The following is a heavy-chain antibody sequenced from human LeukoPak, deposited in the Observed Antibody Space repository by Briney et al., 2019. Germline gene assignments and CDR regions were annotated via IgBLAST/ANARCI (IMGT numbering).Heavy chain of an antibody. CDR2: IYTSGTT. CDR3: ARSVDGGNSPFDY. Sequence: SETLSLTCSVSGGSISNFYWSWIRQPAGKGLEWIGRIYTSGTTNYNPSLKSRVTMSVDTSKNQFSLKLSSVTAADTAVYYCARSVDGGNSPFDYWGQGTLVTVSS. V-gene: IGHV4-4*07. CDR1: GGSISNFY. J-gene: IGHJ4*02. D-gene: IGHD4-23*01.